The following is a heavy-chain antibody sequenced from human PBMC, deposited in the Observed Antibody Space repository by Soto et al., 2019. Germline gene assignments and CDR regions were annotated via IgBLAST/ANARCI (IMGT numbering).Heavy chain of an antibody. CDR1: GGSISSSSYY. V-gene: IGHV4-39*01. CDR3: AGNTVTNEVPAFDI. Sequence: QLQLQESGPGLVKPSETLSLTCTVSGGSISSSSYYWGWIRQPPGKGLECIGSIYYSGSTYYNPSLKICVHLSVETSKNQFSLKLSSVTAADKAVYYCAGNTVTNEVPAFDIWGQGTMVTVSS. J-gene: IGHJ3*02. CDR2: IYYSGST. D-gene: IGHD4-17*01.